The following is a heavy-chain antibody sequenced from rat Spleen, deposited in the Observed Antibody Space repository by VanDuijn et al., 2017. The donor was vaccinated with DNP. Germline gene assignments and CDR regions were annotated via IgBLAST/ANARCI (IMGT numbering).Heavy chain of an antibody. CDR1: GFSFSDYD. CDR2: MSPTTRSS. V-gene: IGHV5-27*01. CDR3: TRGGTYYFDY. D-gene: IGHD1-11*01. J-gene: IGHJ2*01. Sequence: EVQLVESGGGLVEPGRSLKLSCVASGFSFSDYDMAWVRQAPTKGLEWVACMSPTTRSSYYRDSVRGRFTVSRDDSTSTLYLQMDSLRSEDTATYYCTRGGTYYFDYWGQGVMVTVSS.